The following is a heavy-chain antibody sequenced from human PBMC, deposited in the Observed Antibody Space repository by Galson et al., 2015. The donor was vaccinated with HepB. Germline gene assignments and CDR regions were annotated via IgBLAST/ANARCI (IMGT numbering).Heavy chain of an antibody. CDR3: ASGVRHSGPRDGYIPWDFDY. CDR2: IIPILGIA. D-gene: IGHD5-24*01. Sequence: SVKVSCKASGGTFSSYAISWVRQAPGQGLEWMGGIIPILGIANYAQKFQGRVTITADKSTSTAYMELSSLRSEDTAVYYCASGVRHSGPRDGYIPWDFDYWGQGTLVTVSS. V-gene: IGHV1-69*10. CDR1: GGTFSSYA. J-gene: IGHJ4*02.